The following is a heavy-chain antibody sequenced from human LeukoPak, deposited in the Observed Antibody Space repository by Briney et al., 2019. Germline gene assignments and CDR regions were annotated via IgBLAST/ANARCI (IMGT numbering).Heavy chain of an antibody. D-gene: IGHD2-15*01. CDR3: ARDAVVVVATDSNFDY. CDR1: GFTFSSYA. Sequence: SGGSLRLSCAGSGFTFSSYAMNWVRQAPGKGLEWVSSISTSSSYIYYADSVKGRFTISRDNAKNSLYLQMNSLRPEDTAVYYCARDAVVVVATDSNFDYWGQGTLVTVSS. J-gene: IGHJ4*02. V-gene: IGHV3-21*01. CDR2: ISTSSSYI.